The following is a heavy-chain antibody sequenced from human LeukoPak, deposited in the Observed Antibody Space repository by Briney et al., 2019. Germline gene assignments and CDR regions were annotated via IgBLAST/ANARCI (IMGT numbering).Heavy chain of an antibody. J-gene: IGHJ6*02. CDR3: ARYCTYGDYNYYYGLDV. Sequence: GGALRLSCAASGFTFSQYLMNWVRQAPGKGLEGVSYISGSSITIYYADSLNARFTISRDNTNNSLFLQMNRLRDDDTAVYYCARYCTYGDYNYYYGLDVWGQGTPVTVSS. CDR1: GFTFSQYL. V-gene: IGHV3-48*02. CDR2: ISGSSITI. D-gene: IGHD4-17*01.